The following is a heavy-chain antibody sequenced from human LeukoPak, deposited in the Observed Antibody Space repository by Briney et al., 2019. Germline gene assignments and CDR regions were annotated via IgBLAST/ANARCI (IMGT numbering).Heavy chain of an antibody. CDR2: INHSGST. CDR1: GGSFSGYY. Sequence: SETLSLTCAVYGGSFSGYYWSWIRQPPGEGLEWIGEINHSGSTNYNPSLKSRVTISVDTSKNQFSLKLSSVTAADTAVYYCAADYSGSNHVEFDYWGQGTLVTVSS. J-gene: IGHJ4*02. D-gene: IGHD1-26*01. V-gene: IGHV4-34*01. CDR3: AADYSGSNHVEFDY.